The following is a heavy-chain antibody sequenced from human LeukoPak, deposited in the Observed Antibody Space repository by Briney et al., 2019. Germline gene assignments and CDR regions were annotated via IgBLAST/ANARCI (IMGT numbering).Heavy chain of an antibody. J-gene: IGHJ4*02. CDR3: ARDGGAD. D-gene: IGHD3-3*01. Sequence: PGTSLRLSCAASGFTFSNYDMHWVRQAPGKGLEWVAVISYDENNKYYADSVRGRFTISRDNSKDTLYLEMNSLTPEDTAVYYCARDGGADWGQGILVTVSS. CDR1: GFTFSNYD. CDR2: ISYDENNK. V-gene: IGHV3-30-3*01.